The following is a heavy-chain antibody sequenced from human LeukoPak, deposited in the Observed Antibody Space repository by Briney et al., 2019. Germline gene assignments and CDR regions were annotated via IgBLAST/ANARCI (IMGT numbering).Heavy chain of an antibody. V-gene: IGHV3-23*03. CDR1: GFTFSSYA. Sequence: GGSLRLSCAASGFTFSSYAMSWVRQAPGKGLEGVSVIYRDDTTYYAASVKGRFTISRDNSKNTLYLQMSSVRAEDTAVYYCARAAYDSDSYIVNHDYWGQGTLVTVSS. D-gene: IGHD3-22*01. CDR2: IYRDDTT. J-gene: IGHJ4*02. CDR3: ARAAYDSDSYIVNHDY.